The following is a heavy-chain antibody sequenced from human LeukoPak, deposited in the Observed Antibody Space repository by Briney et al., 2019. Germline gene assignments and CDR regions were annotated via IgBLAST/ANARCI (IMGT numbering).Heavy chain of an antibody. J-gene: IGHJ4*02. D-gene: IGHD6-13*01. Sequence: PSETLSLTCTVSGGSISSSSYYWGWIRQPPGKGLEWIGSIYYSGSTYYNPSLKSRVTISVDTSKNQFSLKLSSVTAADTAVYYCARVDSRASVGYWGQGTLVTVSS. CDR2: IYYSGST. CDR1: GGSISSSSYY. V-gene: IGHV4-39*07. CDR3: ARVDSRASVGY.